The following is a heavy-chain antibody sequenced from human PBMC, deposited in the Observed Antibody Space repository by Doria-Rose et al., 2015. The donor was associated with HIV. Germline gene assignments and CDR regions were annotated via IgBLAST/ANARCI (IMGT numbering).Heavy chain of an antibody. CDR2: IFSDDER. CDR3: ARIKSSRWYHKYYFDF. V-gene: IGHV2-26*01. J-gene: IGHJ4*02. D-gene: IGHD6-13*01. Sequence: QITLKESGPVLVKPTETPTLTCTVSGVSLSSPGMGVGWIRQPPGKVLEWLANIFSDDERSYKTSLKSRLTISRGTSKSQVVLTMTDMDPVDTATYYCARIKSSRWYHKYYFDFWGQGTLVIVSA. CDR1: GVSLSSPGMG.